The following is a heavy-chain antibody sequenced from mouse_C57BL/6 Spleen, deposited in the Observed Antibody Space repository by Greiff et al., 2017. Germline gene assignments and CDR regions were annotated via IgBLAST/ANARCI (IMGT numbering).Heavy chain of an antibody. CDR1: GYTFTDSY. D-gene: IGHD4-1*01. J-gene: IGHJ4*01. Sequence: EVQLQESGPVLVKPGASVQMSCKASGYTFTDSYMNWVKQSHGKSLEWIGVINPYNGGTSYNQKFKGKATLTVDKSSSTAYMELNSLTSEDSAVYYCARLTNWENAMDYWGQGTSVTVSS. CDR2: INPYNGGT. V-gene: IGHV1-19*01. CDR3: ARLTNWENAMDY.